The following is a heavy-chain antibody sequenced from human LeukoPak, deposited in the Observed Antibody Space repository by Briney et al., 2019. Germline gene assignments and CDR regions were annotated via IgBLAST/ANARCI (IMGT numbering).Heavy chain of an antibody. Sequence: PSETLSLTCAVSGGSISSSNWWSWVRQAPGKGLEWVSVITGSGGSTYYADSVKGRFTVSRDNSNNMLYLQMNSLRAEDTAIYYCANHNGYFLDSWGQGNLVTVSS. V-gene: IGHV3-23*01. J-gene: IGHJ4*02. CDR1: GGSISSSN. D-gene: IGHD6-13*01. CDR2: ITGSGGST. CDR3: ANHNGYFLDS.